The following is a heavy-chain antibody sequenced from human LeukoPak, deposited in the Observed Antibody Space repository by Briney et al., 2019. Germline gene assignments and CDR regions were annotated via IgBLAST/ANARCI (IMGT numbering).Heavy chain of an antibody. CDR2: IYNSGTT. D-gene: IGHD3-3*01. V-gene: IGHV4-59*01. Sequence: SETLSLTCTVSAYSISRSYWSWIRQPPGKGLEWLGYIYNSGTTTYNPSLKSRVTISIDTSTNQFSLKLSSVTAVDTAVYYCARSLNYDWPPDSWGQGTLVTVSS. CDR1: AYSISRSY. J-gene: IGHJ5*01. CDR3: ARSLNYDWPPDS.